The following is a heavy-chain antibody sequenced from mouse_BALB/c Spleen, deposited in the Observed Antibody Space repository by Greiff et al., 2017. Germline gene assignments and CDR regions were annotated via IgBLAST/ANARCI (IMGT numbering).Heavy chain of an antibody. CDR1: GYTFTSYY. V-gene: IGHV1S56*01. CDR3: ARGPHYYGSSFWYFDV. CDR2: IYPGNVNT. Sequence: QVQLQQSGPELVKPGASVRISCKASGYTFTSYYIHWVKQRPGQGLEWIGWIYPGNVNTKYNEKFKGKATLTADKSSSTAYMQLSSLTSEDSAVYFCARGPHYYGSSFWYFDVWGAGTTVTVSS. J-gene: IGHJ1*01. D-gene: IGHD1-1*01.